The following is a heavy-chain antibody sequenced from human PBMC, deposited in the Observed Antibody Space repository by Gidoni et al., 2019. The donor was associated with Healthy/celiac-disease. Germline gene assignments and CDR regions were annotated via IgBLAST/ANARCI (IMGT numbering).Heavy chain of an antibody. Sequence: EVQLLESGGGLVQPGGSLRLSCSASGFPFSSYAMIWARQAPGKGLEWVSAISGSGGSTYYADSVKGRFTISRDNSKNTLYLQMNSLRAEDTAVYYCAKDLRITMIVVVITPSYFDYWGQGTLVTVSS. J-gene: IGHJ4*02. CDR2: ISGSGGST. D-gene: IGHD3-22*01. V-gene: IGHV3-23*01. CDR1: GFPFSSYA. CDR3: AKDLRITMIVVVITPSYFDY.